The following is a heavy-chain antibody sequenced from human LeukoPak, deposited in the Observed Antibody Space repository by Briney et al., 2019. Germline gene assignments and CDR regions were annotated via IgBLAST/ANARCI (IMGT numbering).Heavy chain of an antibody. J-gene: IGHJ6*03. V-gene: IGHV3-49*04. Sequence: GGSLRLSCTASGFTLGDYAMSWVRQAPGKGLEWVGFIRSKAYGGTTEYAASVKGRFTISRDDSKSIAYLQMNSLKTEDTAVFYCTRDGPAMVDYYYYMDVWGKGTTVTVSS. CDR1: GFTLGDYA. D-gene: IGHD5-18*01. CDR3: TRDGPAMVDYYYYMDV. CDR2: IRSKAYGGTT.